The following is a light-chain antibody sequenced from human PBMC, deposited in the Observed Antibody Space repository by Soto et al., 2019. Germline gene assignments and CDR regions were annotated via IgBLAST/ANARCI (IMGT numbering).Light chain of an antibody. V-gene: IGKV1-5*03. Sequence: DIQMTQSPSTLSASVGDRVTITCRASQNINNWLAWYQQKPGKAPKLLIYRAYSLENGVASRFSGRGSGTDFIFTFTSLQHDDFATYYCQRYSSDSTFGQETKVEIK. CDR3: QRYSSDST. J-gene: IGKJ1*01. CDR2: RAY. CDR1: QNINNW.